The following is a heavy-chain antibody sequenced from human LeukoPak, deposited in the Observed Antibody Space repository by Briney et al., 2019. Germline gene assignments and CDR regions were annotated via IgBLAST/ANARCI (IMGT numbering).Heavy chain of an antibody. D-gene: IGHD3-16*01. CDR1: GYTFTTYA. J-gene: IGHJ3*01. Sequence: ASVKVSCKASGYTFTTYAMNWLRQAPGQGLEWMGSINANTGNPTYAQGFTGRFVFSLDTPVSTAYLQIFSLKVEDTAVYYCTRDSFTDGASTFDVWGQGTMVTVSS. CDR2: INANTGNP. CDR3: TRDSFTDGASTFDV. V-gene: IGHV7-4-1*01.